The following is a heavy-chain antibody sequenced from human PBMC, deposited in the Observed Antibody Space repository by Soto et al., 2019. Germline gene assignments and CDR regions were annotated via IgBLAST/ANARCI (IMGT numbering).Heavy chain of an antibody. CDR1: GFTFSNYD. CDR2: IWHDGSRT. V-gene: IGHV3-33*01. J-gene: IGHJ4*02. D-gene: IGHD2-8*01. Sequence: GGSLRLSCAASGFTFSNYDMHWVRQAPGKGLEWVAVIWHDGSRTYYLDSVEGRFTISRDNSQNTLYLHMNSLRAEDTAVYYCARNKWPSGKPSPLDYWGQGTLVTVSS. CDR3: ARNKWPSGKPSPLDY.